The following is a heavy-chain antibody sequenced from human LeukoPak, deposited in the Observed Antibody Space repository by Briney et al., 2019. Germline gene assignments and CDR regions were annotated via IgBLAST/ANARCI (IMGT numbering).Heavy chain of an antibody. V-gene: IGHV3-7*01. CDR1: GFSFKSNW. CDR2: IKQDESEK. D-gene: IGHD6-19*01. Sequence: GGSLRLSCVASGFSFKSNWMTWVRQAPGKGLEWVANIKQDESEKYYVDSAEGRFTISRDNAKNSLFLQMDSLRADDTAVYYCVRPRGNGWYDLDYWGQGTLVTVSS. J-gene: IGHJ4*02. CDR3: VRPRGNGWYDLDY.